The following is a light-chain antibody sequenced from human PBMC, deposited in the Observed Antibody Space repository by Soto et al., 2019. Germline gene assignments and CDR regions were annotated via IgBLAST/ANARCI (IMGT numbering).Light chain of an antibody. Sequence: LTQSPGTLSLSPGERATLSCRASQSVISSYLAWYQQKPGQAPRLLIYGASGRATGIPDRFSGSGSGTEFTLTISRLEPEDFAVYYCQQYGSSPPVTFGQGTRLEIK. CDR2: GAS. V-gene: IGKV3-20*01. CDR3: QQYGSSPPVT. CDR1: QSVISSY. J-gene: IGKJ5*01.